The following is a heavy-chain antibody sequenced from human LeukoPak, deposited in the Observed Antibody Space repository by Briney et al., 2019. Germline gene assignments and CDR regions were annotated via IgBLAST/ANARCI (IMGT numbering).Heavy chain of an antibody. CDR1: GFTFSSYG. CDR2: ISYDGSNK. Sequence: PGRSLRLSCAASGFTFSSYGMHWVRQAPGKGLEWVAVISYDGSNKYYADSAKGRFTISRDNSKNTLYLQMNSLRAEDTAVYYCAKGLLSDSGSADDAFDIWGQGTMVTVSS. D-gene: IGHD1-26*01. J-gene: IGHJ3*02. CDR3: AKGLLSDSGSADDAFDI. V-gene: IGHV3-30*18.